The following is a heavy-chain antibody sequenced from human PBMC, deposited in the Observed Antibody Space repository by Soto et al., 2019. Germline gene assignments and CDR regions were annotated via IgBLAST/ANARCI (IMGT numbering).Heavy chain of an antibody. CDR3: ARDRGSDLLIDY. CDR2: IKGGGNT. J-gene: IGHJ4*02. D-gene: IGHD3-10*01. V-gene: IGHV3-23*01. Sequence: EVELLESGGGLVQPGGSLRLSCAASGFTFDNFAMNWVRQAPGKGLEWVSAIKGGGNTYYADSVKGRLTISRDNSNHMLYLHMNNLRAEDTAVYYCARDRGSDLLIDYWGQGTLVTVYS. CDR1: GFTFDNFA.